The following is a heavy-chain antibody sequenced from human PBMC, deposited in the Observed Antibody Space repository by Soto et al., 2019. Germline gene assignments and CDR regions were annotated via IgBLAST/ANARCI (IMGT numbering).Heavy chain of an antibody. J-gene: IGHJ5*02. Sequence: ASVKVSCKVSGYTLTDLSMHWVRQAPGKGLEWMGGFDPEDGQTIYAQKFQGRVTMTEDTSTDTAYMELSSLRSEDTAVYYCAKLSNVLWSGPNNWFDPWGQGTLVTVSS. D-gene: IGHD3-3*01. V-gene: IGHV1-24*01. CDR1: GYTLTDLS. CDR2: FDPEDGQT. CDR3: AKLSNVLWSGPNNWFDP.